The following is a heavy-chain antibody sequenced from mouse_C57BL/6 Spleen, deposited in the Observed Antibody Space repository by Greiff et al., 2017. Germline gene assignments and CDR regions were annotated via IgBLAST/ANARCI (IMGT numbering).Heavy chain of an antibody. Sequence: VQLQQPGPELVKPGASVKMSCKASGYTFTGYYMHWVKQSHGKGLEWIGNINPNNGGTRYNEKFKGKATLTVNKSSSTAYMELRSLTSEYSAVYYCANDYGSSLYYMDYWGQGTTVTVSS. D-gene: IGHD1-1*01. J-gene: IGHJ4*01. V-gene: IGHV1-22*01. CDR2: INPNNGGT. CDR1: GYTFTGYY. CDR3: ANDYGSSLYYMDY.